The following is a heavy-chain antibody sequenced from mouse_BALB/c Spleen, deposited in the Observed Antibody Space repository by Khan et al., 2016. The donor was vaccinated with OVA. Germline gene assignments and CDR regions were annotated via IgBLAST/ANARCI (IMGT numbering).Heavy chain of an antibody. CDR1: GFTFSTYG. CDR3: ARLAYYYNSEGFAY. V-gene: IGHV5-6*01. Sequence: EVHLVESGGDLVKPGGSLKLSCAASGFTFSTYGMSWVRQTPDKRLEWVATISSGGSYTYYPDSVKGRFTISRDNAKNTLYLQVSSLKSEDTAMYYCARLAYYYNSEGFAYWGQGTLVTVSA. J-gene: IGHJ3*01. D-gene: IGHD1-1*01. CDR2: ISSGGSYT.